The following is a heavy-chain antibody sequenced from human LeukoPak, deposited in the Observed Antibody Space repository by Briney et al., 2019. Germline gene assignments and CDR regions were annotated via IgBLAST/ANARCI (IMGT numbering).Heavy chain of an antibody. CDR2: IYYSGST. J-gene: IGHJ4*02. CDR1: GGSTSSSSYY. CDR3: ASSSITIFGVGYFDY. V-gene: IGHV4-39*01. D-gene: IGHD3-3*01. Sequence: PSETLSLTCTVSGGSTSSSSYYWGWIRQPPGTGLEWIGSIYYSGSTYYNPSLKSRVTISVDTSKNQFSLKLSSVTAADTAVYYCASSSITIFGVGYFDYWGQGTLVTVSS.